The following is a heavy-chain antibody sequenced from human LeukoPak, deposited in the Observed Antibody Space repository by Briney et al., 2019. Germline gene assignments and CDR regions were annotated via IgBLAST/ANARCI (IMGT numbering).Heavy chain of an antibody. CDR3: AREGYYFAMDV. V-gene: IGHV3-7*01. Sequence: GGSLRLSCTASGFTFGDYAMSWFRQAPGKGLEWVANIKQDGSEKNYVDSVKGRFTISRDNAKSSLYLQMNSLRAEDTAVYYCAREGYYFAMDVCGQGTTVTVSS. CDR2: IKQDGSEK. J-gene: IGHJ6*02. CDR1: GFTFGDYA.